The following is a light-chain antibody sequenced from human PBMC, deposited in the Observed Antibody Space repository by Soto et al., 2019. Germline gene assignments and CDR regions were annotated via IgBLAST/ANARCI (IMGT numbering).Light chain of an antibody. V-gene: IGKV3-11*01. CDR3: QQRSSWPLT. CDR2: GAS. Sequence: EIVLTQSPGTLSLSPGERATLSCRASERLSSVYLAWYQQRPGQPPRLLIYGASNRATGIPDRFSGSGSGTDFTLTISSLEPEDFAVYFCQQRSSWPLTFGGGTKVEIK. J-gene: IGKJ4*02. CDR1: ERLSSVY.